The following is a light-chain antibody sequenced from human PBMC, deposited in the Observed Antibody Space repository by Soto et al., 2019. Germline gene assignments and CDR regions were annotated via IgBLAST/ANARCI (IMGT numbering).Light chain of an antibody. V-gene: IGKV3-20*01. J-gene: IGKJ1*01. CDR2: AAS. Sequence: EIVLTPSPATLSFSPVESATLSCSASQSVRSSYLAWYQQTPGQTPRLLIYAASSRATGIPDRFSGSGSGTDFSLTISRLEAEDFAVYYCQQYGSSPRTCGQGTKGDIK. CDR1: QSVRSSY. CDR3: QQYGSSPRT.